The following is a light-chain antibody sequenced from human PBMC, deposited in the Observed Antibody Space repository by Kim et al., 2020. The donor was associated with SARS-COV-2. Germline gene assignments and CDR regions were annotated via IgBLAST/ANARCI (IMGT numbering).Light chain of an antibody. CDR2: KAS. Sequence: DIQLTQSPSTLSASVGDRVTITCRASQSISPWLAWYQQKPGKAPKVLIQKASTLESGVPSRFSGSVSGTEFTLTISSLQPDDFATYYCQQYNNHPVTFGQGTKLEI. CDR3: QQYNNHPVT. V-gene: IGKV1-5*03. CDR1: QSISPW. J-gene: IGKJ2*01.